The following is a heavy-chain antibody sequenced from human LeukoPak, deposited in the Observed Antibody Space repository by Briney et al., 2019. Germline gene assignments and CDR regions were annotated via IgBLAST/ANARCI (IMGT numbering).Heavy chain of an antibody. Sequence: GRSLRLSCAASGFTFSSYGMHWVRQAPGKGLEWVAVISYDGSNKYYADSAKGRFTISRDNSKNTLYLQMNSLRAEDTAVYYCAKALYGDGLNFDYWGQGTLVTVSS. V-gene: IGHV3-30*18. CDR3: AKALYGDGLNFDY. J-gene: IGHJ4*02. CDR2: ISYDGSNK. D-gene: IGHD2-21*02. CDR1: GFTFSSYG.